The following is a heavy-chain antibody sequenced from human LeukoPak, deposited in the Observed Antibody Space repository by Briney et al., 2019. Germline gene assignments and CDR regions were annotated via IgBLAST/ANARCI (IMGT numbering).Heavy chain of an antibody. Sequence: GGSLRLSCAASGFTFSNAWMSWVRQAPGKGLEWVGRIKSKTDGGTTDYAAPVKGRFTISRDDSKNTLYLQMNRLKTRDTAVYYRTPDLGAFDIWGQGTMVTVSS. J-gene: IGHJ3*02. V-gene: IGHV3-15*01. CDR3: TPDLGAFDI. CDR1: GFTFSNAW. CDR2: IKSKTDGGTT.